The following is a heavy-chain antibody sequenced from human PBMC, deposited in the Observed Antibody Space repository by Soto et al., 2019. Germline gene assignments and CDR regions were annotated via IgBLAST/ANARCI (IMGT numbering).Heavy chain of an antibody. V-gene: IGHV4-39*01. CDR3: ARQIYDFVWGTYRPFYFDY. Sequence: SETLSLTCTVSGGSISNSNYYWAWIRQPPGKGLEWIGSIYYSGSTYYNPSLKSRVTISVDTSKNQFSLNLRSVTAADTAVYYCARQIYDFVWGTYRPFYFDYWGQGTLVT. D-gene: IGHD3-16*02. J-gene: IGHJ4*02. CDR1: GGSISNSNYY. CDR2: IYYSGST.